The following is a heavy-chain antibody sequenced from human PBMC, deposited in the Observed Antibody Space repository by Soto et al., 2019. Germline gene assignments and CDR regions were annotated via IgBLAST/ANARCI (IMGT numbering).Heavy chain of an antibody. CDR2: ISYDGSKK. J-gene: IGHJ4*02. CDR1: GFAFSSYG. D-gene: IGHD3-22*01. CDR3: SKDTYYHDTSGHYEFDL. V-gene: IGHV3-30*18. Sequence: PGGSLRLSCAVPGFAFSSYGIHWVRQAPGKGLEWVAGISYDGSKKYYADSVKGQFTISRDNSENTLHLQMNGLRAEDTAVYYCSKDTYYHDTSGHYEFDLWGQGTLVTVSS.